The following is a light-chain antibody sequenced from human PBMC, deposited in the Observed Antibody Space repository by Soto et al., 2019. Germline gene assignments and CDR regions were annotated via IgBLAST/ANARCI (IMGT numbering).Light chain of an antibody. CDR2: DAS. J-gene: IGKJ5*01. Sequence: DIRMTQSPSALSASVGDRVTITCRASQSISSWLAWYQQKPGKAPKLLIYDASSLESGVPSRFSGSGSGTEFTLTISSLQPDDFATYYCQQYNSFPITFGQGTDWRLN. CDR1: QSISSW. V-gene: IGKV1-5*01. CDR3: QQYNSFPIT.